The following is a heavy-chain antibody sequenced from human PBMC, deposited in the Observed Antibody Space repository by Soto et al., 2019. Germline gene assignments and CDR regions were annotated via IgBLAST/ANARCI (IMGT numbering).Heavy chain of an antibody. V-gene: IGHV4-34*01. CDR1: GGSFSGYY. CDR3: ARGPQYYDILTGYSTYYYYYMDV. CDR2: INHSGST. Sequence: SETQSLTCAVYGGSFSGYYWSWIRQPPGKGLEWIGEINHSGSTNYNPSLKSRVTISVDTSKNQFSLKLSSVTAADTAVYYCARGPQYYDILTGYSTYYYYYMDVWGKGTTVTVSS. D-gene: IGHD3-9*01. J-gene: IGHJ6*03.